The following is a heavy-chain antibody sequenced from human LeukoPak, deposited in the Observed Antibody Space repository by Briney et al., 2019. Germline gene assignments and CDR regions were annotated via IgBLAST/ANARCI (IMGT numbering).Heavy chain of an antibody. Sequence: SETLSLTCTVSGGSLSSGGFDWSWIRQPPGKGLEWIGEINHSGSTNYNPSLKSRVTISVDTSKNQFSLKLSSVTAADTAVYYCARLSRSKVGARGYYMDVWGKGTTVTISS. V-gene: IGHV4-34*01. J-gene: IGHJ6*03. D-gene: IGHD1-26*01. CDR2: INHSGST. CDR1: GGSLSSGGFD. CDR3: ARLSRSKVGARGYYMDV.